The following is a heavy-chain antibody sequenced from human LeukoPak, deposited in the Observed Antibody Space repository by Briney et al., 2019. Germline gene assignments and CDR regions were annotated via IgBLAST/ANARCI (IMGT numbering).Heavy chain of an antibody. CDR2: IYWDDDK. D-gene: IGHD3-10*01. V-gene: IGHV2-5*02. J-gene: IGHJ5*02. CDR3: AHRRRTKLLWFGETSADNWFDP. CDR1: GFSLSTSGVG. Sequence: SGPTLVNPTQTLTLTRTFSGFSLSTSGVGVGWIRQPPGKALEWLALIYWDDDKRYSPSLKSRLTITKDTSKNQVVLTMTNMDPVDTATYYCAHRRRTKLLWFGETSADNWFDPWGQGTLVTVSS.